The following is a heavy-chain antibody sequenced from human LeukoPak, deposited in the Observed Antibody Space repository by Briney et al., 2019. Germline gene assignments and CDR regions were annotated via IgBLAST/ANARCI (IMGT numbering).Heavy chain of an antibody. V-gene: IGHV3-21*01. CDR3: ARALPRGFRHMDV. D-gene: IGHD5-12*01. Sequence: PGGSLRLSCAASGFTFSSYSMNWVRQAPGKGLEWVSSISSSSSYIYYADSVKGRFTISRDNAKNSLYLQMTSLRAEDTAVYYCARALPRGFRHMDVWGKGTTVTVSS. CDR1: GFTFSSYS. J-gene: IGHJ6*03. CDR2: ISSSSSYI.